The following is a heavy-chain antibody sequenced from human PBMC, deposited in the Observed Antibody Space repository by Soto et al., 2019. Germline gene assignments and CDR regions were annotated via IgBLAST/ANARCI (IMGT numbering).Heavy chain of an antibody. CDR2: IYTSGGT. J-gene: IGHJ4*02. CDR1: GGSISSYY. CDR3: AMEHYDGSGTYFDY. V-gene: IGHV4-4*07. D-gene: IGHD3-10*01. Sequence: SETLSLTCTVSGGSISSYYWSWIRQPAGKGLEWIGRIYTSGGTNYNPSLKSRVTMSVDTSKNQFSLKLSSVTAADTAVYYCAMEHYDGSGTYFDYWGQGTLVTVSS.